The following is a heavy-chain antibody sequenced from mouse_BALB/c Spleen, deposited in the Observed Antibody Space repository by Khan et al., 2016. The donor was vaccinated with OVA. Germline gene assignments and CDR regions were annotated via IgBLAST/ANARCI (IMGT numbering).Heavy chain of an antibody. J-gene: IGHJ2*01. D-gene: IGHD2-2*01. V-gene: IGHV2-2*02. CDR1: GFSLTTYG. CDR2: IWSGGIT. Sequence: VQLKQSGPGLVQPSQSLSITCTVSGFSLTTYGVHWVRQSPGKGLEWLGVIWSGGITDYNATFISRLSISKDISKSQVFFKMNSLQANDTAIYYCARNRNGYFDYWGQGTTLTVSS. CDR3: ARNRNGYFDY.